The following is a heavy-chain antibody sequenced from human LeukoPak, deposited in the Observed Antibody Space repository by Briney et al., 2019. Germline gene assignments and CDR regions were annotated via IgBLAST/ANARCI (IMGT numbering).Heavy chain of an antibody. J-gene: IGHJ4*02. CDR1: GFTFSSYA. CDR2: ITSGGGT. V-gene: IGHV3-23*01. Sequence: GGSLRLSCAASGFTFSSYAMSWVRQAPGKGLGWVSAITSGGGTYYADSVKGRFTISRDNSKNTLYLQVNSLRAEDTAVYYCAKSGLRVGTTPHYFDYWGQGTLVTVSS. CDR3: AKSGLRVGTTPHYFDY. D-gene: IGHD1-26*01.